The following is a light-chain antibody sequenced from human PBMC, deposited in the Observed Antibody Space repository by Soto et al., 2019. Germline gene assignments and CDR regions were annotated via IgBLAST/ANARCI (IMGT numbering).Light chain of an antibody. CDR2: LNSDGSH. Sequence: QSVLTQSSSASASLGASVKLTCTLSSGHSSYTIAWHQQQPEKGPRYLMKLNSDGSHTKGDGIPDRFSGSSSGAERYLTISSLQSEDEADYYCQTWDTGIVVFGGGTKLTVL. V-gene: IGLV4-69*01. CDR1: SGHSSYT. CDR3: QTWDTGIVV. J-gene: IGLJ2*01.